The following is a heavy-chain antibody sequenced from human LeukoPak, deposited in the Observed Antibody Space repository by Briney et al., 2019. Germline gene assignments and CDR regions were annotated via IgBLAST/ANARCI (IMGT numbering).Heavy chain of an antibody. V-gene: IGHV4-31*03. CDR2: IYYNGST. CDR3: ASCYDSSGYYLFDY. Sequence: SETPSLTCTVSGGSISSGGYYWSWIRQHPGKGLEWIGYIYYNGSTYYNPSLKSRVTISVDTSKNQFSLKLSSVTAADTAVYYCASCYDSSGYYLFDYWGQGTLVTVSS. J-gene: IGHJ4*02. CDR1: GGSISSGGYY. D-gene: IGHD3-22*01.